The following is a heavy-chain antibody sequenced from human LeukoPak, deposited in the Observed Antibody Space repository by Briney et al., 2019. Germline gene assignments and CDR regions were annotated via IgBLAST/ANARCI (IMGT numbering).Heavy chain of an antibody. Sequence: SETLFLTCTVSGGSITSYYWSWIRQPPGKGLEWIGDIYYSGRTTYNPSLKSRVTISVDTSKNLFSLTLRSVTAADTAVYYCARHRFGELDYWGQGTLVTVSS. J-gene: IGHJ4*02. V-gene: IGHV4-59*01. D-gene: IGHD3-10*01. CDR2: IYYSGRT. CDR1: GGSITSYY. CDR3: ARHRFGELDY.